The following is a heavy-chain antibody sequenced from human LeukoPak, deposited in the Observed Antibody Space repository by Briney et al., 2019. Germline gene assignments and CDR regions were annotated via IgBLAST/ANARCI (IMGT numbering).Heavy chain of an antibody. CDR1: GFILSSFD. Sequence: GGCLRLSCAPSGFILSSFDMHWVRQAPGKGLEWVASIRYDGSDKYYADSVKGRFTVSRDNSQNTLYLQMSSLRTEDTAVYYCAKDRGDYFDTTSQSFDSWGQGTLVTVSS. D-gene: IGHD3-22*01. CDR2: IRYDGSDK. J-gene: IGHJ4*02. V-gene: IGHV3-30*02. CDR3: AKDRGDYFDTTSQSFDS.